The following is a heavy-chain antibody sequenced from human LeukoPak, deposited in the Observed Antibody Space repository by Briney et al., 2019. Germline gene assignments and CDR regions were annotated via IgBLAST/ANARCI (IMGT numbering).Heavy chain of an antibody. Sequence: GGSLRLSCAASGFTFDDHAMHWVRQAPGKGLEWVSGISWNSGSIGYADSVKGRFTISRDNAKNSLYLQMNSLRAEDTALYYCAKDINYDSSGYYPLQPIWGQGTMVTVSS. J-gene: IGHJ3*02. CDR1: GFTFDDHA. CDR3: AKDINYDSSGYYPLQPI. CDR2: ISWNSGSI. D-gene: IGHD3-22*01. V-gene: IGHV3-9*01.